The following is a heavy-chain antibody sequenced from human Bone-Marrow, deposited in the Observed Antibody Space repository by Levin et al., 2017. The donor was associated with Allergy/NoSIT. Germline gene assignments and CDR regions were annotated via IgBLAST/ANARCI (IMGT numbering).Heavy chain of an antibody. V-gene: IGHV4-31*03. CDR2: IYYSGTT. CDR1: GGSVSTSGYY. D-gene: IGHD6-19*01. Sequence: LSQTLSLTCTVSGGSVSTSGYYWNWLRLLPGKGLEWIGCIYYSGTTYYNPSLESRLTISVDTSNNQFSLRLTSVTAADTAVYYCAKDRGQWRIDAFDIWGQGTVVTVSS. CDR3: AKDRGQWRIDAFDI. J-gene: IGHJ3*02.